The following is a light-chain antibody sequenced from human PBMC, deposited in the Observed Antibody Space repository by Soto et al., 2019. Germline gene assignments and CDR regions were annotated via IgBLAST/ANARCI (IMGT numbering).Light chain of an antibody. CDR2: LAS. Sequence: DIQMTQSPSSVSASVGDRVTITCRASQRISSWLAWYQQKPGKAPKLLIYLASSLQSGVPSRFSGSGSGTDFTLTISRLQPEDFATYYCQQANSFPFTFGPGTKVHIK. V-gene: IGKV1D-12*01. CDR3: QQANSFPFT. J-gene: IGKJ3*01. CDR1: QRISSW.